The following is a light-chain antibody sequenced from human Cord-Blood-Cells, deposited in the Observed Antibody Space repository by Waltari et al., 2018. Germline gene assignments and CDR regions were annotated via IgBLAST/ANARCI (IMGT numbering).Light chain of an antibody. Sequence: QSALTQPASVSGSPGQSITISCTGTSSDVGGYNYVSWYQQHPGKAPKLMIYDVSNRASGVSKRFSGSKSGNTAYLTISGLQAEDEADYYCSSYTSSSTYVFGTGTKVTVL. CDR2: DVS. CDR3: SSYTSSSTYV. CDR1: SSDVGGYNY. J-gene: IGLJ1*01. V-gene: IGLV2-14*03.